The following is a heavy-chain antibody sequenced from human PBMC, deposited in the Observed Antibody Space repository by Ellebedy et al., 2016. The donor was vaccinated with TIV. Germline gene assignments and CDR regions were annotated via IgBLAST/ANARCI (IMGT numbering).Heavy chain of an antibody. CDR3: ARDSTSGASASFRFDP. D-gene: IGHD6-19*01. CDR2: IDPSGGRT. J-gene: IGHJ5*02. V-gene: IGHV1-46*01. CDR1: GYTFTSYY. Sequence: AASVKVSCKTSGYTFTSYYLHWVRQAPGQGTEWMGIIDPSGGRTTNAQKFQGRVTMTRATSTSTVYMELSSLRSEDTAVYYCARDSTSGASASFRFDPWGQGTLVIVSS.